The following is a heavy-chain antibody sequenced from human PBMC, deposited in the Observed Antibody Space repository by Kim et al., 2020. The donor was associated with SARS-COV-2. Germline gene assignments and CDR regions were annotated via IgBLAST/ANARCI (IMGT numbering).Heavy chain of an antibody. CDR3: ATDHESSGWPTFDY. V-gene: IGHV3-23*01. J-gene: IGHJ4*02. D-gene: IGHD3-22*01. CDR1: GFTFSRFA. Sequence: GGSLRLSCEASGFTFSRFAMSWVRQAPGRGLELVASRNNGNNPYYADSVKGRFTVSRDNAKNTLYPQMDNLRVEDTALYYCATDHESSGWPTFDYWGQGT. CDR2: SRNNGNNP.